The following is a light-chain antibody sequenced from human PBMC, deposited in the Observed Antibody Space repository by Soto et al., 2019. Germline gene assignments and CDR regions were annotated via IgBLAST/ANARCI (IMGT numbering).Light chain of an antibody. CDR3: QQYNNWPIA. Sequence: ELVMTQSPATLSVSPRERATLSCRASQSVSSNLAWYQQKPGQTPRLLIYGASTRATGILARFSGSGSATEFTLTVSSLQSEDFAVYYWQQYNNWPIAFGGGTKV. J-gene: IGKJ4*01. CDR1: QSVSSN. CDR2: GAS. V-gene: IGKV3-15*01.